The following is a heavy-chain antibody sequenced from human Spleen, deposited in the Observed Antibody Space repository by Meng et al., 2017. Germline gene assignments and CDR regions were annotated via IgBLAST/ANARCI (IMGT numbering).Heavy chain of an antibody. V-gene: IGHV3-15*01. Sequence: GESLKISCVASGLSFTDAWMSWVRQAPGKGLEWVGRIKRNSDGGTIDYAAPVKGRFTISRDDSKNTLYLQMDSLITEDTAVYFCATGAEAADHWGQGTLVTVSS. J-gene: IGHJ4*02. CDR3: ATGAEAADH. D-gene: IGHD6-13*01. CDR1: GLSFTDAW. CDR2: IKRNSDGGTI.